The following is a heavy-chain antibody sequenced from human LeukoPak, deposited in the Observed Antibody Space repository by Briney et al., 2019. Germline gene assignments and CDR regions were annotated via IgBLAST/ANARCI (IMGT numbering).Heavy chain of an antibody. V-gene: IGHV3-30-3*01. CDR3: AKGLYPLMTNVPFDY. CDR1: GFTFNDYA. CDR2: ISYDGYDK. Sequence: PGGSLRLSCAASGFTFNDYATYWVRQTPGKGLEWMTLISYDGYDKSYADSVRGRFTISRDNSKNTLYLQMNSLRAEDTAVYYCAKGLYPLMTNVPFDYWGQGTLVTVSS. J-gene: IGHJ4*02. D-gene: IGHD4-11*01.